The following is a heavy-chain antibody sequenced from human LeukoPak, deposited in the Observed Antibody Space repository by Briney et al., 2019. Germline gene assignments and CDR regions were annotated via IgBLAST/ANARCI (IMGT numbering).Heavy chain of an antibody. CDR2: ISYDGSNK. J-gene: IGHJ5*02. CDR3: ARYAAS. D-gene: IGHD2-15*01. V-gene: IGHV3-30*04. CDR1: GFTFSSYA. Sequence: GGSLRLSRAASGFTFSSYAMHWVRQAPGKGLEWVAVISYDGSNKYYADSVKGRFTISRDNSKNTLYLQMNSLRAEDTAVYYCARYAASWGQGTLVTVSS.